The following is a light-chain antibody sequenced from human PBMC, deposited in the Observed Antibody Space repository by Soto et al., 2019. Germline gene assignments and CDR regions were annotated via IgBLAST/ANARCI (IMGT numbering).Light chain of an antibody. Sequence: DIQMTQSPSSLPASVRDRVTITCRASQSISSYLNWYQQEPGKAPKLLIYAASSLQSGVPSRFSGSGSGTDFTLTISSLQPEDFATYYCQQSYSTPSITFGQGTRLEIK. CDR1: QSISSY. J-gene: IGKJ5*01. CDR3: QQSYSTPSIT. V-gene: IGKV1-39*01. CDR2: AAS.